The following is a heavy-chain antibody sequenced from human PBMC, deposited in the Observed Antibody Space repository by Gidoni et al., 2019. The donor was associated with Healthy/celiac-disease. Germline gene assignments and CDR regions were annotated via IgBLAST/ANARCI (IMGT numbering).Heavy chain of an antibody. CDR2: LYYSGST. D-gene: IGHD3-22*01. Sequence: QVQLQESGPGLVKPSQTLSLTCTVSGGSISSGGYYWSWIRQHPGKGLEWIGYLYYSGSTYYNPSLKIRVTISVDTSKNQFSLKLSSVTAADTAVYYCARDRRDSSGYYYEESDDAFDIWGQGTMVTVSS. CDR1: GGSISSGGYY. CDR3: ARDRRDSSGYYYEESDDAFDI. V-gene: IGHV4-31*03. J-gene: IGHJ3*02.